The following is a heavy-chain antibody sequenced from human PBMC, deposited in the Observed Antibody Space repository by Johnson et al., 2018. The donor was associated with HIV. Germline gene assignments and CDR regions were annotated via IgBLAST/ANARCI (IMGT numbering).Heavy chain of an antibody. Sequence: QVQLVESGGGLVQPGRSLRLSCAASGFTFSNYDMHWVRQAPGKGLEWVALICYDGANKYYADSVKGRFTISRDNSKNTLYLQMNSLRAEDTPVYYCARGSRDTHDNDDVYLLQAFDIWGQGTMVTVSS. CDR3: ARGSRDTHDNDDVYLLQAFDI. D-gene: IGHD3-16*01. V-gene: IGHV3-33*01. CDR1: GFTFSNYD. J-gene: IGHJ3*02. CDR2: ICYDGANK.